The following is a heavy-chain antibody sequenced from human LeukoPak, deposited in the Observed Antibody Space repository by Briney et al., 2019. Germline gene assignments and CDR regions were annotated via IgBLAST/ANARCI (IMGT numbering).Heavy chain of an antibody. Sequence: PGGSLRLSCAASGFTFSSYSMNWLRQAPGKGLEWVSSISSSSSYTYYADSMKGRFTISRDNAKNSLYLQMNSLRAEDTAVYYCARGFSSDSSGYFTVDYWGQGTLVTVPS. J-gene: IGHJ4*02. CDR2: ISSSSSYT. CDR1: GFTFSSYS. V-gene: IGHV3-21*01. CDR3: ARGFSSDSSGYFTVDY. D-gene: IGHD3-22*01.